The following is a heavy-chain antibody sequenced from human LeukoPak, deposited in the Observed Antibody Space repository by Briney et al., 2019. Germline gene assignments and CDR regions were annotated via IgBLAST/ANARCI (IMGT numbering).Heavy chain of an antibody. Sequence: GGSLRLSCAASGFTFSNAWMSWVRQAPGKGLEWVGRIKSKTDGGTTDYAAPGKGRFTISRDDSKNTLYLQMNSPKTEDTAVYYCTTERGYGYGFGYYFDYWGQGTLVTVSS. D-gene: IGHD5-18*01. V-gene: IGHV3-15*01. CDR3: TTERGYGYGFGYYFDY. CDR1: GFTFSNAW. J-gene: IGHJ4*02. CDR2: IKSKTDGGTT.